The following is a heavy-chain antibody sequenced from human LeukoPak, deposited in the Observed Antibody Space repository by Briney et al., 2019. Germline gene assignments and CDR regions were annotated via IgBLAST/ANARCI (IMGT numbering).Heavy chain of an antibody. CDR1: GFTFNNYE. Sequence: GGSLRLSCAASGFTFNNYEMNWVRQAPGKGLEWISYVSSSGTTIYYADSVKGRFTISRDNAKNTLYLQMNSLRAEDTAVYYCAKDPDYWGQGTLVTVSS. J-gene: IGHJ4*02. CDR3: AKDPDY. V-gene: IGHV3-48*03. CDR2: VSSSGTTI.